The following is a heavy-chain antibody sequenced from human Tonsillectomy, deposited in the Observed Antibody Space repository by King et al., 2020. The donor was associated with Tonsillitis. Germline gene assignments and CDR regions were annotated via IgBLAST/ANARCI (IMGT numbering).Heavy chain of an antibody. J-gene: IGHJ6*02. CDR3: ASLQDGYNQYYYYPMDV. D-gene: IGHD5-24*01. CDR1: GGSFSRNNYY. CDR2: SFYSGST. V-gene: IGHV4-39*07. Sequence: QLQESGPGLVKPSETLSLTCTVSGGSFSRNNYYWGWIRQPPGKGLEWIGSSFYSGSTYYNPSLKSRVTISVDTSKNQFSLELSSVTAADPAVYYFASLQDGYNQYYYYPMDVWGQGTTVTVSS.